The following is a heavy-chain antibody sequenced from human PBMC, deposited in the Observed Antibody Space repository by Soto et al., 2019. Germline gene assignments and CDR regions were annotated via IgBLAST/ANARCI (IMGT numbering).Heavy chain of an antibody. CDR3: ARDKITGLFDY. Sequence: SETLSLTCAFSGFNISSSNWWSWVRQPPGKGLEWIGEIYHSGSTNYNPSLKSRVTISVDTSKNQFSLKLTSVTAADTAVYYCARDKITGLFDYWGQGTLVTVSS. CDR2: IYHSGST. D-gene: IGHD2-8*02. CDR1: GFNISSSNW. J-gene: IGHJ4*02. V-gene: IGHV4-4*02.